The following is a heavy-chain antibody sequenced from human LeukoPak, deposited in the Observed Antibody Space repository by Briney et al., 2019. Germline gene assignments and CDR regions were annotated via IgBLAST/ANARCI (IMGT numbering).Heavy chain of an antibody. Sequence: SETLSLTCTVSGGSISSYYWSWIGQPPGKGLEWIGYIYYSGSTNHNPSLKSRVIRSVDTSKNQFSLKLSSVTAADTAVYYCAREMATILSVFDYWGQGTLVTVSS. V-gene: IGHV4-59*12. CDR3: AREMATILSVFDY. CDR1: GGSISSYY. J-gene: IGHJ4*02. CDR2: IYYSGST. D-gene: IGHD5-24*01.